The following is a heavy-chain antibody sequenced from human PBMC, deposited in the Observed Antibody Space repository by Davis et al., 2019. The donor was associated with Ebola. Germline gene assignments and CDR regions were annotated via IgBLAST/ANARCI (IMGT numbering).Heavy chain of an antibody. CDR2: IWYDGSNK. CDR3: ARAPSSYCSGGSCYSSPFDP. CDR1: GFTFSSYG. D-gene: IGHD2-15*01. Sequence: PGGSLRLSCAASGFTFSSYGMHWVRQAPGKGLEWVAVIWYDGSNKYYADSVKGRFTISRDNSKNTLYLQMNSLRAEDTAVYYCARAPSSYCSGGSCYSSPFDPWGQGTLVTVSS. J-gene: IGHJ5*02. V-gene: IGHV3-33*01.